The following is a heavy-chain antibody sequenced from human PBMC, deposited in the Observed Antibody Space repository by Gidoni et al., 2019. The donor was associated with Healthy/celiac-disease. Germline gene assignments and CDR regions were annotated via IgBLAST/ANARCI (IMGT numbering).Heavy chain of an antibody. J-gene: IGHJ6*02. CDR2: ISYDGSNK. CDR1: GFTSSSYA. V-gene: IGHV3-30-3*01. CDR3: ARDGGVDTAMVTVYYYYGMDV. D-gene: IGHD5-18*01. Sequence: QVQLVESGGGVVQPGRSLRPSCADSGFTSSSYAMHWVRQAPGKGLEWVAVISYDGSNKYYADSVKGRFTISRDNSKNTLYLQMNSLRAEDTAVYYCARDGGVDTAMVTVYYYYGMDVWGQGTTVTVSS.